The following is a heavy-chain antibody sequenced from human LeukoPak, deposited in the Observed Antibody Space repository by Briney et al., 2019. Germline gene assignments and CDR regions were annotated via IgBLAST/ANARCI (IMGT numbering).Heavy chain of an antibody. Sequence: GGSLTLSCAASGFTFSKAWMSWVRQAPGKGLEWVGRIKSKTDGGTTDYAAPVKGRFTISREDSQNTLCLQMNSLKTEDTAVYYCSYFYDSSGYPQFDYWGQGTLVTVSS. CDR3: SYFYDSSGYPQFDY. D-gene: IGHD3-22*01. J-gene: IGHJ4*02. CDR2: IKSKTDGGTT. V-gene: IGHV3-15*01. CDR1: GFTFSKAW.